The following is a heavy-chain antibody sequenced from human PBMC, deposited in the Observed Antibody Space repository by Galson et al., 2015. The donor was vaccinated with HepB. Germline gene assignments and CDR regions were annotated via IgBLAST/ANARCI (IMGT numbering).Heavy chain of an antibody. J-gene: IGHJ5*02. Sequence: SVKVSCRASGYTFSTYSITWVRQAPGQGLEWMGWINPYNRDTNSARKLQGRVTMTTDTSTNTAYMELRSLRSDDTAIYYCARGAVVVAVGATENNWFDPWGRGTLVTVSS. CDR2: INPYNRDT. CDR1: GYTFSTYS. D-gene: IGHD2-15*01. V-gene: IGHV1-18*01. CDR3: ARGAVVVAVGATENNWFDP.